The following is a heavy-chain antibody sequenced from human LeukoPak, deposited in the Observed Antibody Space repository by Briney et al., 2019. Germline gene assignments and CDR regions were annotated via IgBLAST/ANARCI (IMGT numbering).Heavy chain of an antibody. V-gene: IGHV3-23*01. Sequence: GGSLRLSCAASGFTFSSYAMSWVRQAPGKGLEWVSAISGSGGSTYYADSVKGRFTISRDNSKNTLYLQINSLRVEDTAVYYCARDHNWAFDYWGQGTLVTVSS. J-gene: IGHJ4*02. CDR1: GFTFSSYA. D-gene: IGHD1-20*01. CDR2: ISGSGGST. CDR3: ARDHNWAFDY.